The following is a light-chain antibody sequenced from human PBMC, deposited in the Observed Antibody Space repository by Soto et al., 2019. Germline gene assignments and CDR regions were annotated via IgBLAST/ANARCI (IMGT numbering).Light chain of an antibody. CDR1: QGIANY. CDR2: AAY. J-gene: IGKJ1*01. CDR3: QKYNSGTRT. V-gene: IGKV1-27*01. Sequence: DIQITQSPSSLSASVGDRVTITCRASQGIANYLAWYQHKPGKVPNLLIYAAYTLQSGVRSRFSGGGSGTDFTLTISSLQPEDVATYYCQKYNSGTRTFGQGTQVDIK.